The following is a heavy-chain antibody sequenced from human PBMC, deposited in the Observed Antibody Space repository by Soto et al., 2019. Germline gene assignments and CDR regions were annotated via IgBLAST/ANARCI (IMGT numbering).Heavy chain of an antibody. J-gene: IGHJ6*02. D-gene: IGHD1-26*01. CDR3: ARSYSGSYGAVYYYGMDV. V-gene: IGHV4-59*08. CDR1: GGSISSYY. CDR2: IYYSGST. Sequence: PSETLSLTCTVSGGSISSYYWSWIRQPPGKGLEWIGYIYYSGSTNYNPSLKSRVTISVDTSKNQFSLKLSSVTAADTAVYYCARSYSGSYGAVYYYGMDVWGQGTTVTVSS.